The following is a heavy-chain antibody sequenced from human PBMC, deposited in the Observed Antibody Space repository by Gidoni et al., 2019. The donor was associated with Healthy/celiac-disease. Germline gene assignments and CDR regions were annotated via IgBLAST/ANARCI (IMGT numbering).Heavy chain of an antibody. CDR1: VFTFSNAW. Sequence: EVQLVESGGGLVKPGGSLRLSCAASVFTFSNAWMSWVRQAPGKGLEWVGRIKSKTDGGTTDYAAPVKGRFTISRDDSKNTLYLQMNSLKTEDTAVYYCTTDPAALVMYYYMDVWGKGTTVTVSS. CDR3: TTDPAALVMYYYMDV. V-gene: IGHV3-15*01. CDR2: IKSKTDGGTT. J-gene: IGHJ6*03. D-gene: IGHD3-9*01.